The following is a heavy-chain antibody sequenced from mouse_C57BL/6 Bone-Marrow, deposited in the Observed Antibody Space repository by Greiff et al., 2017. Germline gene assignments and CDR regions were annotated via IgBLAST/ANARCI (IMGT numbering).Heavy chain of an antibody. J-gene: IGHJ4*01. Sequence: EVKLVESGGGLVKPGGSLKLSCAASGFTFSDYGMHWVRQAPEKGLEWVAYISSGSSTIYYEDTVKGRCTISRDNAKNNLFLQMTSLMSEDTAMYYCAMKGLRRYWMDYWGQGTSVTVSS. CDR2: ISSGSSTI. D-gene: IGHD1-1*01. V-gene: IGHV5-17*01. CDR1: GFTFSDYG. CDR3: AMKGLRRYWMDY.